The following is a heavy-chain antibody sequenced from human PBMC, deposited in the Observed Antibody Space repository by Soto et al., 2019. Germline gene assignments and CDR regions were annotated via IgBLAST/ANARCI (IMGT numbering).Heavy chain of an antibody. V-gene: IGHV1-18*01. J-gene: IGHJ4*02. CDR1: GYTFTSYG. CDR2: INTKNGNT. D-gene: IGHD6-19*01. Sequence: QIYLVQSGAEVKKPGASVKVSCKASGYTFTSYGIIWVRQAPGQGLEWMGWINTKNGNTHYAQKPQGRVTMTTDTSTTTAYMELRSLRTDDTAVYFCARDQAPYSNGWYYWGQGTLVTVSS. CDR3: ARDQAPYSNGWYY.